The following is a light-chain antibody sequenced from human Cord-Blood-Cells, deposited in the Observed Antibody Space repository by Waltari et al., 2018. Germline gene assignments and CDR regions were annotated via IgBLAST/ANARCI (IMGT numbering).Light chain of an antibody. CDR1: QSISSY. CDR2: AAS. CDR3: QQSYSTPLT. V-gene: IGKV1-39*01. Sequence: DIPMTPSPSSMSASVGDRVTITCRASQSISSYLHLYQQKPGKAPKLLIYAASSLQSGVPSRFSGSGSGTDFTLTISSLQPEDFATYYCQQSYSTPLTFGGGTKVEIK. J-gene: IGKJ4*01.